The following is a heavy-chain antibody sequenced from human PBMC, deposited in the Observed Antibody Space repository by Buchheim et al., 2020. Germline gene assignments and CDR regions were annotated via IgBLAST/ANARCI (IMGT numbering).Heavy chain of an antibody. V-gene: IGHV3-30-3*01. Sequence: QVQLVESGGGVVQPGRSLRLSCAASGFTFSSYAMHWVRQAPGKGLGWVAVISYEGSNKYYADSVKGGFTISRDNSKNTPYLPMNSLRAEDTAVYYCARDARQQLNFDYWGQGTL. D-gene: IGHD6-13*01. J-gene: IGHJ4*02. CDR2: ISYEGSNK. CDR1: GFTFSSYA. CDR3: ARDARQQLNFDY.